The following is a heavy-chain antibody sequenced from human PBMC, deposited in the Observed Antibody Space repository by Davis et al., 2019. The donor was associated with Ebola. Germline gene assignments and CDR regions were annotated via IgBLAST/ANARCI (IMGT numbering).Heavy chain of an antibody. V-gene: IGHV3-7*01. CDR2: IKPDGSEK. D-gene: IGHD6-19*01. CDR3: VKPSGSSYRSGWHSGFDI. J-gene: IGHJ3*02. CDR1: GFTFSSYW. Sequence: GESLKISCAASGFTFSSYWMSWLRQAPGKGLEWVANIKPDGSEKYYVDSVKGRFTISRDNAENSLYLQMTSLRDEDTAVYYCVKPSGSSYRSGWHSGFDIWGQGTMVTVSS.